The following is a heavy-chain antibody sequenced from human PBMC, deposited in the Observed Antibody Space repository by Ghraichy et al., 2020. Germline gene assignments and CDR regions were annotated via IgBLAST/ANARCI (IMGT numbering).Heavy chain of an antibody. J-gene: IGHJ4*02. CDR1: GFTFDDYA. D-gene: IGHD6-19*01. CDR3: AKDSNTGYSSGWYDY. CDR2: ISWNSGSI. V-gene: IGHV3-9*01. Sequence: GGSLRLSCAASGFTFDDYAMHWVRQAPVKGLEWVSGISWNSGSIGYADSVKGRFTISRDNAKNSLYLQMNSLRAEDTALYYCAKDSNTGYSSGWYDYWGQGTLVTVSS.